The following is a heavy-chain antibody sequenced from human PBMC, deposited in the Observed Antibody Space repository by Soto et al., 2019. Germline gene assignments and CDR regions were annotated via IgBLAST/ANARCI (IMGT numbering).Heavy chain of an antibody. CDR1: GGSISSGGYY. CDR2: IYYSGST. D-gene: IGHD1-26*01. Sequence: SETLSLTCTVSGGSISSGGYYWSWIRQHPGKGLEWIGYIYYSGSTYYNPSLKSRVTISVDTSKNQFSLKLSSVTAADTAVYYCARDKKAQWVYYHVMDVLGQGTTVTGSS. V-gene: IGHV4-31*02. J-gene: IGHJ6*02. CDR3: ARDKKAQWVYYHVMDV.